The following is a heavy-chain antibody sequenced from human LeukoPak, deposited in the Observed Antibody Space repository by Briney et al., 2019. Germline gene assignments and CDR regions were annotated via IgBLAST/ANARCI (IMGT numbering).Heavy chain of an antibody. CDR2: IYYSGST. V-gene: IGHV4-39*02. D-gene: IGHD3-10*01. J-gene: IGHJ4*02. Sequence: SETLSLTCTVSGGSISSSSYYWGWIRPPPGKGLEWFGSIYYSGSTYYNPSLKSRVTISVDTYKNQFSLKLSSVTAADTAVYYCARDYYGSGSYFDYWGQGTLVTVSS. CDR1: GGSISSSSYY. CDR3: ARDYYGSGSYFDY.